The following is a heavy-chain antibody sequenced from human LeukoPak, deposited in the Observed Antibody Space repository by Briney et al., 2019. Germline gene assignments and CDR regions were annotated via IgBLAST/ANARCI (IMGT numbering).Heavy chain of an antibody. V-gene: IGHV1-24*01. CDR1: GYTLTELS. CDR3: ASPEGGYRLDAFDI. D-gene: IGHD3-22*01. Sequence: ASVKVSCKVSGYTLTELSMHWVRQAPGKGLEWMGGFDPEDGETIYAQKFQGRVTMTEDTSTDTAYMELSSLRSEDTAVYYCASPEGGYRLDAFDIWGQGTMVTVSS. CDR2: FDPEDGET. J-gene: IGHJ3*02.